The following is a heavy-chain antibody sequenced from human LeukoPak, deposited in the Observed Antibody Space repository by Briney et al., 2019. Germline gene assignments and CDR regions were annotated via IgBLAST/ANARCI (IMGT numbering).Heavy chain of an antibody. D-gene: IGHD2-21*02. CDR1: GFTFSSYW. CDR2: INSDGTST. J-gene: IGHJ4*02. CDR3: ARDLGLRFDF. Sequence: PGGSLRLSCAGSGFTFSSYWMHWVRQAPGKGLVWVAFINSDGTSTNYADSVKGRFTISRDNAKNTLYLQMNSLTAEDTAVHYCARDLGLRFDFWGQGTLVTVSS. V-gene: IGHV3-74*01.